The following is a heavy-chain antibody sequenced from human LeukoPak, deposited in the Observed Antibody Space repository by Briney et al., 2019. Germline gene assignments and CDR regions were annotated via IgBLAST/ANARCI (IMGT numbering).Heavy chain of an antibody. V-gene: IGHV3-30*03. CDR3: ARDSDGMSV. CDR1: RFTFSTYG. Sequence: AGGSLRLSCAASRFTFSTYGMHWVRQAPGKGLEWVALISYDGINKYYADSAKGRFTVSRDNSKSTLYLQVNSLRAEDTAVYYCARDSDGMSVWGLGTTVTVSS. CDR2: ISYDGINK. J-gene: IGHJ6*02.